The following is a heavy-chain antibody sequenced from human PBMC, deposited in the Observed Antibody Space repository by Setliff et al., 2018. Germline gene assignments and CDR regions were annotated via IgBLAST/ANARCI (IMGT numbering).Heavy chain of an antibody. Sequence: SETLSLTCTVSGGSISSGSYYWSWIRQPAGKGLEWIGRIYTSGSTNYNPSLKSRVTISVDTSKNQFSLRLSSVTAADTAVYYCASKGATRDYWGQGTLVTVSS. CDR1: GGSISSGSYY. CDR2: IYTSGST. V-gene: IGHV4-61*02. J-gene: IGHJ4*02. D-gene: IGHD1-26*01. CDR3: ASKGATRDY.